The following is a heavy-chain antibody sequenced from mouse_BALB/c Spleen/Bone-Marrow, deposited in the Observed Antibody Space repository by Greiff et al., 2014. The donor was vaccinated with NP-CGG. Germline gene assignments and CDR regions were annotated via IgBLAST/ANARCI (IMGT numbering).Heavy chain of an antibody. V-gene: IGHV1-87*01. CDR3: ARRGNGFDY. J-gene: IGHJ2*01. CDR2: IYPGDGDT. D-gene: IGHD2-1*01. Sequence: VQLQQSGAELARPGASVKLSCKASGYTFTTYWMQWVRQRPGQGLEWIGAIYPGDGDTRYTQKFKGKATLTADKSPSTAYMQLSSLASEDSAVYYCARRGNGFDYWGQGTTLTVSS. CDR1: GYTFTTYW.